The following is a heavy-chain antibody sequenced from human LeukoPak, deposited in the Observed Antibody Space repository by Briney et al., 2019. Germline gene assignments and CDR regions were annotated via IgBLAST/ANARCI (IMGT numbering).Heavy chain of an antibody. CDR2: INHSGST. D-gene: IGHD2-2*01. CDR1: GGSFSGYY. V-gene: IGHV4-34*01. Sequence: SETLSLTCAVYGGSFSGYYWSWIRQPPGKGLEWTGEINHSGSTNYNPSLKSRVTISVDTSKNQFSLKLSSVTAADTAVYYCARGPSSVVAPAAKGYYYGMDVWGQGTTVTVSS. J-gene: IGHJ6*02. CDR3: ARGPSSVVAPAAKGYYYGMDV.